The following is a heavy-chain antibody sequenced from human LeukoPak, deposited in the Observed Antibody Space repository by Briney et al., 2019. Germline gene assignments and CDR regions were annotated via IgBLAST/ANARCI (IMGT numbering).Heavy chain of an antibody. J-gene: IGHJ4*02. CDR2: IYYSGST. V-gene: IGHV4-30-4*01. CDR3: ARGHHRRQQPIDY. D-gene: IGHD6-13*01. Sequence: PSETLSLTCTVSGGSISSGDYYWSWIRQPPGKGLEWIGYIYYSGSTYYNPSLKSRVTISVDTSKNQFSLKLSSVTAADTAVYYCARGHHRRQQPIDYWGQGTLVTVSS. CDR1: GGSISSGDYY.